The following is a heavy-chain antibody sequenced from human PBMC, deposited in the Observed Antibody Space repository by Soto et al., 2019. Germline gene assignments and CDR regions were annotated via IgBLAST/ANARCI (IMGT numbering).Heavy chain of an antibody. Sequence: QVQLQESGPGMVKPSETLSLTCTVSGGSVSSGNYDWSWIRQPPGKGLEWIGYIHYTGSTNYNPSLKSRVTISVDTSKSQFSLKLSSVTAADTAVYYCARVGFGSSSQDYWGQGTLVTVSS. CDR2: IHYTGST. J-gene: IGHJ4*02. V-gene: IGHV4-61*01. CDR3: ARVGFGSSSQDY. D-gene: IGHD6-6*01. CDR1: GGSVSSGNYD.